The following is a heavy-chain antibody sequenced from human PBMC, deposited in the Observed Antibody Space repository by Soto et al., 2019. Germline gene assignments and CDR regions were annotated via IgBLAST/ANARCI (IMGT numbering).Heavy chain of an antibody. D-gene: IGHD3-22*01. CDR2: IYYSGST. CDR1: GGSISSGGYY. CDR3: ARVVEAEYYYDSSINFDY. J-gene: IGHJ4*02. V-gene: IGHV4-31*03. Sequence: SETLSLTCTVSGGSISSGGYYWSWIRQHPGKGLEWIGYIYYSGSTHYNPSLKSRVTISVDTSKNQFSLKLSSVTAADTAVYYCARVVEAEYYYDSSINFDYWGQGTLVTVSS.